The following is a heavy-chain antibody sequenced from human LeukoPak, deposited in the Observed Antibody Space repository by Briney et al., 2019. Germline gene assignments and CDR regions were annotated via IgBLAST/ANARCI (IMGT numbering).Heavy chain of an antibody. Sequence: GTSLRLSCAASGFTFSKYGMHWVRQAPGKGLEWVAVIWFDGINTNHADSVKGRFTVSRGNSKNTLFLQMNSLRAEDTAVYFCVRDYCSGGSCYESKWFDPWGQGTLVTVSS. J-gene: IGHJ5*02. CDR3: VRDYCSGGSCYESKWFDP. CDR1: GFTFSKYG. D-gene: IGHD2-15*01. V-gene: IGHV3-33*01. CDR2: IWFDGINT.